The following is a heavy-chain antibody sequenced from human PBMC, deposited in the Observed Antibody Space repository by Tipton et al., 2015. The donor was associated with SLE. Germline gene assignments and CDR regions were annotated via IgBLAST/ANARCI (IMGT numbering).Heavy chain of an antibody. Sequence: TLSLTCTVSGGSISSSSYYWGWIRQPPGKGLEWIGSIYYSGSTYYNPSLKSRVTISVDTSKNQFSLKLSSVTAADTAVYYCARGRVGATTPLREPYYYMDVRGKGTTVTVSS. CDR3: ARGRVGATTPLREPYYYMDV. CDR1: GGSISSSSYY. J-gene: IGHJ6*03. CDR2: IYYSGST. D-gene: IGHD1-26*01. V-gene: IGHV4-39*07.